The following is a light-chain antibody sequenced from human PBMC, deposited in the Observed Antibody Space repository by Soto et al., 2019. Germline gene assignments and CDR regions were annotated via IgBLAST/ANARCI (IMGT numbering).Light chain of an antibody. CDR2: EVS. Sequence: QSALTQPPSASGSPGQSVTISCTGTSSDVGGYNYVSWYQQHPGKAPKLMIYEVSKRPSGVPDRFSGSKSGNTASLTVSGLQAEDEADYYCSSHAGSVYVFGTGTKLTVL. J-gene: IGLJ1*01. V-gene: IGLV2-8*01. CDR3: SSHAGSVYV. CDR1: SSDVGGYNY.